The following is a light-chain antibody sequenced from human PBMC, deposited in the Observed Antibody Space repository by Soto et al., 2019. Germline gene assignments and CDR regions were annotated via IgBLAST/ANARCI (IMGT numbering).Light chain of an antibody. V-gene: IGLV2-8*01. CDR2: EVT. CDR1: SSDVGGYNY. J-gene: IGLJ3*02. CDR3: SSYVGSDNFV. Sequence: QSALTQPPSASGSPGQSVTISCTGTSSDVGGYNYVSWYQQHPGKAPKLMIYEVTKRPSGVPDRFSGSKSGNTASLTVSGLQAEXEXXYYCSSYVGSDNFVFGGGTKLTVL.